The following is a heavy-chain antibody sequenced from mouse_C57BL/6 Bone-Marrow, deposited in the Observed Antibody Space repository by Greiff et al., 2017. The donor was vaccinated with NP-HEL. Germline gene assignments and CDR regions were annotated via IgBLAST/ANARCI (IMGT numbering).Heavy chain of an antibody. CDR2: IYPGGSYT. CDR1: GYTFTNYW. J-gene: IGHJ1*03. CDR3: ARYGYGSSYWYFDV. V-gene: IGHV1-63*01. D-gene: IGHD1-1*01. Sequence: QVHVKQSGAELVRPGTSVKMSCKASGYTFTNYWIGWAKQRPGHGLEWIGDIYPGGSYTNYNEKFKGKATLTADKSSSTAYMQFSSLTSEDSAIYYCARYGYGSSYWYFDVWGTGTTVTVSS.